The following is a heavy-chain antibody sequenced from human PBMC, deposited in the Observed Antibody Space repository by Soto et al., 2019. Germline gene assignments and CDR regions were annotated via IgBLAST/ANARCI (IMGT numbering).Heavy chain of an antibody. CDR3: ARDRFSNSWFGY. CDR2: IYHSGST. Sequence: PSETLSLTCAVSGGSISSGGYSWSWIRQPPGKGLEWIGYIYHSGSTYYNPSLKSRVTISVDRSKNQFSLKLSSVTAADTAVYYCARDRFSNSWFGYWGQGTLVTVSS. CDR1: GGSISSGGYS. V-gene: IGHV4-30-2*01. D-gene: IGHD6-13*01. J-gene: IGHJ4*02.